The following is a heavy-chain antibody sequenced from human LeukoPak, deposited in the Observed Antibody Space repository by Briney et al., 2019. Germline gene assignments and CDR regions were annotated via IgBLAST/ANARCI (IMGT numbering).Heavy chain of an antibody. D-gene: IGHD2-21*02. Sequence: PSETLSLTCTVSGGSISSSSYYWGWIRQPPGKGLEWIGSIYYSGSTYYNPSLKSRVTISVDTSKNQFSLKLSSVTAADTAVYYCARGSGVTFDYWGQGTLVTVSS. CDR3: ARGSGVTFDY. CDR1: GGSISSSSYY. J-gene: IGHJ4*02. V-gene: IGHV4-39*07. CDR2: IYYSGST.